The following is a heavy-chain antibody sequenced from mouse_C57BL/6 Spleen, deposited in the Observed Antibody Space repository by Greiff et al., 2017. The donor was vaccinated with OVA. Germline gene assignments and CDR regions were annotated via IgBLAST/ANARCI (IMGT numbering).Heavy chain of an antibody. J-gene: IGHJ2*01. CDR1: GYTFTSYW. D-gene: IGHD1-1*01. V-gene: IGHV1-53*01. CDR2: INPSDGGT. Sequence: QVQLQQPGTELVKPGASVKLSCKASGYTFTSYWMHWVKQRPGQGLEWIGNINPSDGGTNYNEKFKSKATLTVDKSSSTAYMQLSSLTSEDSAVYYCARVGGYGTVVARDYWGQGTTLTVSS. CDR3: ARVGGYGTVVARDY.